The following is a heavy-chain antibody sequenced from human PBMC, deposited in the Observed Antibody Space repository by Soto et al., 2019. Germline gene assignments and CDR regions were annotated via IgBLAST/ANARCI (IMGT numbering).Heavy chain of an antibody. CDR3: AKGWVAYGSGPLFDY. J-gene: IGHJ4*02. V-gene: IGHV3-30*18. CDR2: ISYDGSNK. CDR1: GFTFSSYG. Sequence: QVQLVESGGGVVQPGRSLRLSCAASGFTFSSYGMHWVRQAPGKGLEWVAVISYDGSNKYYADSVKGRFTISRDNSKNTLYLQMNSLRAEDTAVYYCAKGWVAYGSGPLFDYWGQGTLVTVSS. D-gene: IGHD3-10*01.